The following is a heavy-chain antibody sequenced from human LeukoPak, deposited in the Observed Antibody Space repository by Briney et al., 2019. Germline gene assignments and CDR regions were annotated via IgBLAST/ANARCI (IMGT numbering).Heavy chain of an antibody. D-gene: IGHD2-15*01. J-gene: IGHJ4*02. CDR3: TTLNCSGGSCYSDY. CDR2: IRTKLRNYAT. Sequence: GGSLRLSCATSGFIFSGSDIHWVRQASGRGLEWVGRIRTKLRNYATAYAASVKGRFTISRDDSGDTAYLQMNSLKTEDTAVYYCTTLNCSGGSCYSDYWGQGTLVTVSS. CDR1: GFIFSGSD. V-gene: IGHV3-73*01.